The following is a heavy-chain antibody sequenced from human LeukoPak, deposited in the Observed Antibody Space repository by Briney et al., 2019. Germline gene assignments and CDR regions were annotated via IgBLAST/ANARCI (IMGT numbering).Heavy chain of an antibody. CDR3: AKLYTSRWYNDY. J-gene: IGHJ4*02. V-gene: IGHV3-48*01. CDR1: GFTFGTYS. CDR2: ISSSSNTK. Sequence: GGSLRLSCAASGFTFGTYSMNWVRQAPGKGLEWVSYISSSSNTKYYADSVKGRFTISRDNSKNTLYLQMNSLRAEDTAVYYCAKLYTSRWYNDYWGQGTLVTVSS. D-gene: IGHD6-13*01.